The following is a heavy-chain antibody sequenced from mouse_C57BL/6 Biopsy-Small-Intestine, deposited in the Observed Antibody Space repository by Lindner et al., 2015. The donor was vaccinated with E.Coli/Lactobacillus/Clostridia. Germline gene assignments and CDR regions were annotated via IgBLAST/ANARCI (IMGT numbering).Heavy chain of an antibody. V-gene: IGHV1-19*01. J-gene: IGHJ2*01. CDR3: ATPTIFDY. D-gene: IGHD1-1*02. CDR2: INPYNGGT. CDR1: GYTFTDYY. Sequence: VQLQESGPVLVKPGASVKMSCKASGYTFTDYYMNWVKQSHGKSLEWIGVINPYNGGTSYNQKFKGKATLTVDKSSSTAYMEFNSLTSEDSAVYYCATPTIFDYWGQGTTLTVSS.